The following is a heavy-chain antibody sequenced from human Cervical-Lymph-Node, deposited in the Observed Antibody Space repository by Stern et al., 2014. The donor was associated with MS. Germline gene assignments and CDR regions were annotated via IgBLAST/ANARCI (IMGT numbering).Heavy chain of an antibody. J-gene: IGHJ3*02. V-gene: IGHV4-61*02. CDR1: GGSISSGNYY. CDR2: IYSSGTT. D-gene: IGHD3-9*01. CDR3: ARGNYDVLTDNGGHGFDI. Sequence: QVQLVESGPGLVKPSQTLSLTCTVSGGSISSGNYYWSWIRQPAGEGLEGIGRIYSSGTTQYNPPLNSRATISADTSTNPFSPRLSSVTAADTAVYYCARGNYDVLTDNGGHGFDIWGQGTMVTVSS.